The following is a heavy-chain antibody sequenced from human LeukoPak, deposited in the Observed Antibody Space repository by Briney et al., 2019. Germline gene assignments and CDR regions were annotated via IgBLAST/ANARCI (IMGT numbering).Heavy chain of an antibody. J-gene: IGHJ6*02. CDR3: ARDRSGGDGMDV. Sequence: ASVKVSCKASGYTFTSYDINWVRQATGQGLEWMGWMNPNSGNTGYAQKFQGRVTMTRNTSISTAYMELSSLRSEDTAVYYCARDRSGGDGMDVWGQGTTVTVSS. CDR2: MNPNSGNT. CDR1: GYTFTSYD. V-gene: IGHV1-8*01. D-gene: IGHD2-15*01.